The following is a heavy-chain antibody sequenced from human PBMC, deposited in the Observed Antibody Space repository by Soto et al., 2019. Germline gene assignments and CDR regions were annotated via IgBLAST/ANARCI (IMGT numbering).Heavy chain of an antibody. CDR3: ARDLQAGTDNVNWFAP. CDR1: GFSISRSA. Sequence: QVQLVESGGGVVQPGRSLRLSCAASGFSISRSAMHWVRQAPGKELEWVAVIAYDGSNRWYADSAKGRFTISRDNSKNTVYLEMSSLRGEDTAVYYCARDLQAGTDNVNWFAPWGQGTLVTVSS. J-gene: IGHJ5*02. D-gene: IGHD1-1*01. CDR2: IAYDGSNR. V-gene: IGHV3-30*04.